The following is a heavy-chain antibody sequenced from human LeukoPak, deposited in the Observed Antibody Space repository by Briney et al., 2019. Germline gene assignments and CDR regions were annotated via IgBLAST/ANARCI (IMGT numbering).Heavy chain of an antibody. V-gene: IGHV3-53*05. Sequence: QPGGSLRLSCAASGFTVSSNYMSWVRQAPGKGLEWVSVIYSGGSTYYADSVKGRFTISRGNSKNTLYLQMNSLRAEDTAVYYCARGLVLLWFGDNYYMDVWGKGTTVTVSS. CDR1: GFTVSSNY. CDR3: ARGLVLLWFGDNYYMDV. CDR2: IYSGGST. D-gene: IGHD3-10*01. J-gene: IGHJ6*03.